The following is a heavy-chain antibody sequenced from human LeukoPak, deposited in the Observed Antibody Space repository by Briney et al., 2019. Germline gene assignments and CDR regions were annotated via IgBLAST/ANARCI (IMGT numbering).Heavy chain of an antibody. CDR3: AINYYDSSGYYLYYFDY. J-gene: IGHJ4*02. CDR1: GYTFTGYY. D-gene: IGHD3-22*01. V-gene: IGHV1-2*02. CDR2: INPNSGGT. Sequence: GASVKVSCKASGYTFTGYYMHWVRQAPGQGLEWMGWINPNSGGTNYAQKFQGRVTMTRDTSISTAYMELSRLRSDDTAVYYCAINYYDSSGYYLYYFDYWGQGTLVTVSS.